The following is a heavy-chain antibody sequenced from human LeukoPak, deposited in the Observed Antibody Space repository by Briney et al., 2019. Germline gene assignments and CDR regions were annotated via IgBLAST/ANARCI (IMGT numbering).Heavy chain of an antibody. CDR2: ISAYNGNT. CDR3: ARDYYVTSGYYRQTPFDY. J-gene: IGHJ4*02. Sequence: GASVRVSCKASVYTFTSYGISWVRQAPGQGLEWMGWISAYNGNTNYAQKLQGRVTMTTDTSTSTAYMELWSLRSDDTAVYYCARDYYVTSGYYRQTPFDYWGQGTLVTVSS. V-gene: IGHV1-18*01. CDR1: VYTFTSYG. D-gene: IGHD3-22*01.